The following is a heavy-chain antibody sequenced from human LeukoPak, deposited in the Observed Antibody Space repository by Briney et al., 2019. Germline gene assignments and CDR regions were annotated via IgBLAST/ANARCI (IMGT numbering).Heavy chain of an antibody. CDR1: GFTFSSYA. CDR3: AKAGIAAAGSYYFDY. CDR2: ISGSGGST. V-gene: IGHV3-23*01. Sequence: GGSLRLSCAASGFTFSSYAMSWVRQAPGKGLEWVSAISGSGGSTYYADAVKGRFTISRDNSKNTLYLQMNSLRAEDTAVYYCAKAGIAAAGSYYFDYWGQGTLVTVSS. J-gene: IGHJ4*02. D-gene: IGHD6-13*01.